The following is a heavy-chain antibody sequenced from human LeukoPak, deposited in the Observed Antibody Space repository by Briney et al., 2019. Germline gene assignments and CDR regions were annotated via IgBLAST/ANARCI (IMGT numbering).Heavy chain of an antibody. CDR3: TTDLLLWFGEFSFDY. CDR2: ISYDGSNK. J-gene: IGHJ4*02. CDR1: GFTFSSYA. Sequence: GGSLRLSCAASGFTFSSYAMHWVRQAPGKGLEWVAVISYDGSNKYYADSVKGRFTISRDNSKNTLYLQMNSLKTEDTAVYYCTTDLLLWFGEFSFDYWGQGTLVTVSS. D-gene: IGHD3-10*01. V-gene: IGHV3-30-3*01.